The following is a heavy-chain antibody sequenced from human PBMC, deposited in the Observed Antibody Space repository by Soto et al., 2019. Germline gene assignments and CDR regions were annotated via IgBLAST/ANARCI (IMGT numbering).Heavy chain of an antibody. Sequence: PSQTLSLTCAISGDSVSSNSAAWNWIRQSPSRGLEWLGRTYYRSKWYNDYAVSVKSRITINPDTSKNQFSLQLNSVTPEDTAVYYCPRWNYLAARPGSVYNWGQGTLVAVSS. CDR2: TYYRSKWYN. CDR3: PRWNYLAARPGSVYN. CDR1: GDSVSSNSAA. J-gene: IGHJ4*02. V-gene: IGHV6-1*01. D-gene: IGHD6-6*01.